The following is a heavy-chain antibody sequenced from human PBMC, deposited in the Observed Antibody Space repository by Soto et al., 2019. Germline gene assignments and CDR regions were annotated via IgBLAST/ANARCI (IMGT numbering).Heavy chain of an antibody. J-gene: IGHJ4*02. D-gene: IGHD5-12*01. CDR1: GGSISSYY. V-gene: IGHV4-59*01. CDR2: IYYRGST. Sequence: SETLSLTCTVSGGSISSYYWSWIRQPPGKGLEWIGYIYYRGSTNYNPSLKSRVTISVDTSKNQFSLKLSSVTAADTAIYFCAREGNLGRWLQPLDFWGQGTLVTVSS. CDR3: AREGNLGRWLQPLDF.